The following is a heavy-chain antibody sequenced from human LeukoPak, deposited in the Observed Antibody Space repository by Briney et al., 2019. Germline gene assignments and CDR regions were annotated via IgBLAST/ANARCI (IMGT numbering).Heavy chain of an antibody. CDR1: GFTFSSYG. CDR3: AKDRNQYYYDSSGYYTN. J-gene: IGHJ4*02. D-gene: IGHD3-22*01. V-gene: IGHV3-30*18. CDR2: ISYDGSNK. Sequence: GGSLRLSCAASGFTFSSYGMHWVRQAPGKGLEWVAVISYDGSNKYYADSVKGRFTISRDNSKNTPYLQMNSLRAEDTAVYYCAKDRNQYYYDSSGYYTNWGQGTLVTVSS.